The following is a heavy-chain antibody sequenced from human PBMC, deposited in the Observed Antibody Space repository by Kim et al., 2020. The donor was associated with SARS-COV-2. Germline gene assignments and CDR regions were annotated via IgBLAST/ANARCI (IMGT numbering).Heavy chain of an antibody. CDR3: AKGSSGWYPYYFDY. CDR2: ISYDGSNK. Sequence: GGSLRLSCAASGFTFSSYGMHWVRQAPGKGLEWVAVISYDGSNKYYADSVKGRFTISRDNSKNTLYLQTNSLRAEDTAVYYCAKGSSGWYPYYFDYWGQGTLVTVSS. CDR1: GFTFSSYG. D-gene: IGHD6-19*01. V-gene: IGHV3-30*18. J-gene: IGHJ4*02.